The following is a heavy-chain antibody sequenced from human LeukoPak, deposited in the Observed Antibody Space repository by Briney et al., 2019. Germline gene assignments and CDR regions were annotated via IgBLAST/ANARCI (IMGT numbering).Heavy chain of an antibody. CDR2: IYCSGST. D-gene: IGHD6-13*01. J-gene: IGHJ3*02. Sequence: SETLSLTCTVSGGSISSGDYYWSWIRQPPGKGLEWIGYIYCSGSTYYNPYHKSRVTISGDTSKNQFSLKLRSVTAADTAVYYCARAGPHSSSWYVDAVDIWGQGTMGTGSS. V-gene: IGHV4-30-4*01. CDR3: ARAGPHSSSWYVDAVDI. CDR1: GGSISSGDYY.